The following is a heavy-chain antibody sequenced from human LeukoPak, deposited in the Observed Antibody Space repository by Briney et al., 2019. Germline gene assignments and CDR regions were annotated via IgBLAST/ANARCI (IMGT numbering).Heavy chain of an antibody. CDR3: ARPSVAYYYMDV. D-gene: IGHD2-15*01. J-gene: IGHJ6*03. CDR1: GGSISSGDYY. V-gene: IGHV4-30-4*08. CDR2: IYYSGST. Sequence: SQTLSLTCTVSGGSISSGDYYWSWIRQPPGKGLEWIGYIYYSGSTYYNPSLKSRVTISVDTSKNQFSLKLSSVTAADTAVYYCARPSVAYYYMDVWGKGTTVTVSS.